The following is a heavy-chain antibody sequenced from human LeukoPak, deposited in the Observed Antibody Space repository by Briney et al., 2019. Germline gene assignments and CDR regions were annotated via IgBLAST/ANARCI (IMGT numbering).Heavy chain of an antibody. D-gene: IGHD3-9*01. Sequence: GGSLRLSCAASGFTFSSYGMHWVRQAPGKGLEWVAVISYDGSNKYYADSVKGRFTISRDNSKNTLYLQMNSLRAEDTAVYYCAKASGPLLRYFDRLSALRAFDIWGQGTMVTVSS. CDR3: AKASGPLLRYFDRLSALRAFDI. CDR1: GFTFSSYG. CDR2: ISYDGSNK. V-gene: IGHV3-30*18. J-gene: IGHJ3*02.